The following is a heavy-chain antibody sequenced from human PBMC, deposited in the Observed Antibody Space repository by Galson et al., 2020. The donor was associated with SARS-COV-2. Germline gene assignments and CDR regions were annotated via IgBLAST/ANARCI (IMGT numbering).Heavy chain of an antibody. J-gene: IGHJ4*02. D-gene: IGHD3-10*01. CDR1: GFSFSSYY. Sequence: GEYLKISCAASGFSFSSYYMNWVRQAPGKGLEWVSSISTSSSYIYYADSVKGRVTISRDNAKKSLYLEMNSLRAEDTAVYYCARETPSVPRGGLDYWGQGTLVTVPS. CDR3: ARETPSVPRGGLDY. CDR2: ISTSSSYI. V-gene: IGHV3-21*01.